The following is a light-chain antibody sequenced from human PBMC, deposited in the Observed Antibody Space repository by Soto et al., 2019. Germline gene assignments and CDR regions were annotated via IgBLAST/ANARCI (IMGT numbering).Light chain of an antibody. CDR1: SSDVGDYNC. CDR2: NVT. J-gene: IGLJ1*01. V-gene: IGLV2-14*01. CDR3: NSYTSSFIYV. Sequence: QSALTQPASVSGSPGQSITISCTGTSSDVGDYNCVSWYQQHPGKAPKLIIYNVTNRPSEISHRFSGSKSGNTPSLTISRLQAEDEADYYCNSYTSSFIYVFGTGTKLTVL.